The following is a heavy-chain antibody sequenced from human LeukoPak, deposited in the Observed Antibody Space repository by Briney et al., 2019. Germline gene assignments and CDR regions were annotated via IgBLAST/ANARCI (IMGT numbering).Heavy chain of an antibody. CDR1: GFMFSSNW. CDR2: IKEDGTET. CDR3: AKEGRSLQTY. J-gene: IGHJ4*02. Sequence: GGSLRLSWAASGFMFSSNWMSWVRLAPGKGLEWVANIKEDGTETYYVDSVKGRFTITRDNAKNSLYLQMNSLRVEDTAVYYCAKEGRSLQTYWGQGTLVTVSS. D-gene: IGHD5-24*01. V-gene: IGHV3-7*03.